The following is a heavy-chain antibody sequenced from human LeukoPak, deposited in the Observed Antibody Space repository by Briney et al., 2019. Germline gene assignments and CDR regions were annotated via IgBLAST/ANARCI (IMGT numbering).Heavy chain of an antibody. D-gene: IGHD3-10*02. CDR3: AMFVADDYYYYMDV. Sequence: ASVKVSCKASGYTFTSYDINWVRQATGQGLEWMGWMNPNSGNTSYARKFQGRVTMTRNTSISTAYMELSSLRSEDTAVYYCAMFVADDYYYYMDVWGKGTTVTISS. V-gene: IGHV1-8*01. CDR2: MNPNSGNT. J-gene: IGHJ6*03. CDR1: GYTFTSYD.